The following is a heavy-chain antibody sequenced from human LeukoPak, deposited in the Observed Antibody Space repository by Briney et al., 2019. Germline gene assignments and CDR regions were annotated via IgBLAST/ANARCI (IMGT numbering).Heavy chain of an antibody. Sequence: GGSLRLSCAASGFTVNSNSMNWVRQAPGKGLEWVSSISISGTYLYYADSVKGRFTISRDNAKNSLYLQMSSLRAEDTAVYYCAGRPENWGQGTLATVSS. CDR3: AGRPEN. J-gene: IGHJ4*02. CDR1: GFTVNSNS. D-gene: IGHD1-14*01. V-gene: IGHV3-21*01. CDR2: ISISGTYL.